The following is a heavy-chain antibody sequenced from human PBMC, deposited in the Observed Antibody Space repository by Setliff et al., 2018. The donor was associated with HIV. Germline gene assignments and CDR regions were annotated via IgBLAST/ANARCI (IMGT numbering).Heavy chain of an antibody. Sequence: ASVKVSCKSFGYIFSNFGFTWVRQSPGQGLEWMGYISGYNRITFYAQKFQGRVTMTTDISTVTAYMEVRGLTSDDTAVYYCARDSGTGGPGRWFDPWGQGTLVTVSS. CDR1: GYIFSNFG. D-gene: IGHD1-1*01. J-gene: IGHJ5*02. CDR3: ARDSGTGGPGRWFDP. CDR2: ISGYNRIT. V-gene: IGHV1-18*01.